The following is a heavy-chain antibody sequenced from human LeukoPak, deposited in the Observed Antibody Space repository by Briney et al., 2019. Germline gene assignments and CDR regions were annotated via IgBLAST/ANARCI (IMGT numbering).Heavy chain of an antibody. CDR1: GFTFSSYA. Sequence: PGGSLRLSCAASGFTFSSYAMSWVRQAPGKGLEWVSAISGSGGSTYYADSVKGRFTISRDNSKNTLYLQMNSLRAEDTAVYYCAKEEQWLVRNYYYGMDVWGQGTTVTVSS. CDR2: ISGSGGST. J-gene: IGHJ6*02. D-gene: IGHD6-19*01. V-gene: IGHV3-23*01. CDR3: AKEEQWLVRNYYYGMDV.